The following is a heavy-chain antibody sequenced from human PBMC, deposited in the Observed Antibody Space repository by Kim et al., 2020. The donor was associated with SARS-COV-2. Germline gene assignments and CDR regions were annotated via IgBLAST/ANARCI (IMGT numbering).Heavy chain of an antibody. J-gene: IGHJ4*02. CDR1: GFTFSTYA. V-gene: IGHV3-23*01. CDR3: AKLLAAAGTGY. CDR2: IGTSGGST. D-gene: IGHD6-13*01. Sequence: GGSLRLSCAPSGFTFSTYAMTWVRQAPGKGLEWVSSIGTSGGSTYYADSVKGRFTVSRDNSKNMLYLQMNSLRAEDTALYYCAKLLAAAGTGYWGQGTLATVSS.